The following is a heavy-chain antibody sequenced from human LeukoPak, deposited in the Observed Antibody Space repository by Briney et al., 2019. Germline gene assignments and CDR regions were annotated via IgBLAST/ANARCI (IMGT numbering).Heavy chain of an antibody. J-gene: IGHJ4*02. CDR2: IHSSGNT. CDR3: ARGGYVDY. V-gene: IGHV4-39*07. Sequence: SETLSLTCTVSGGSISNNNYYWSWIRQPPGKGLEWIGSIHSSGNTYYNPSLKSRVTISVDTSKNQFSLKLSSVTAADTAVYYCARGGYVDYWGQGTLVTVSS. CDR1: GGSISNNNYY.